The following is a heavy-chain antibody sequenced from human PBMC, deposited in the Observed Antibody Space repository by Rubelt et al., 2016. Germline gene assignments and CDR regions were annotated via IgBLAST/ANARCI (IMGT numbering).Heavy chain of an antibody. Sequence: HWVRQAPGQGLEWMGRINPNSGGTNYAQKFQGWVTMTRDTSISTAYMELSRLRADDKAVYYCARDSSSSKPGEVDYWGQGALVTVSS. CDR2: INPNSGGT. V-gene: IGHV1-2*04. J-gene: IGHJ4*02. D-gene: IGHD6-6*01. CDR3: ARDSSSSKPGEVDY.